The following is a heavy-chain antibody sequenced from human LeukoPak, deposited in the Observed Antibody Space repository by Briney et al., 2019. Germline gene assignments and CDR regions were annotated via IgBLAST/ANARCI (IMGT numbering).Heavy chain of an antibody. CDR3: ARGKLGTTGYYLDY. J-gene: IGHJ4*02. Sequence: SETLSLTCAVYGGSFSGYYWSWIRQPPGKGLEWIGEINHSGSTNYNPSLKSRVTISVDTSKNQFSLKLSSVTAADTAVYYCARGKLGTTGYYLDYWGQGTLVTVSS. CDR2: INHSGST. CDR1: GGSFSGYY. D-gene: IGHD1-14*01. V-gene: IGHV4-34*01.